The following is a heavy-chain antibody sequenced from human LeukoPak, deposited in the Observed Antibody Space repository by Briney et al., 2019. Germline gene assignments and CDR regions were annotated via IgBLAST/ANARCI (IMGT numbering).Heavy chain of an antibody. D-gene: IGHD6-25*01. V-gene: IGHV1-2*02. J-gene: IGHJ3*02. Sequence: ASVKVSCKASVYKYIDYYIHWVRHAPGQGREWMGWINPQSGGTRYAPKFQGRVTMSSDTSINTAYMELRTLRSDDTAVFYCARVERLYERTYPAGYDIWGQGTRVTVSS. CDR1: VYKYIDYY. CDR3: ARVERLYERTYPAGYDI. CDR2: INPQSGGT.